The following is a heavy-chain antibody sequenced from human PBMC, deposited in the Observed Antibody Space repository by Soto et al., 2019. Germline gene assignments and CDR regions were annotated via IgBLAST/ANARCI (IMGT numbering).Heavy chain of an antibody. CDR3: AKDSSDFWSGYSDYMDV. Sequence: GGSLRLSCTTSGFTFSSYAMSWVRQAPGKGLEWVSAISGSGGSTYYADSVKGRFTISRDNSKNTLYLQMNSLRAEDTAVYYCAKDSSDFWSGYSDYMDVWGKGTTVTVSS. V-gene: IGHV3-23*01. J-gene: IGHJ6*03. CDR1: GFTFSSYA. CDR2: ISGSGGST. D-gene: IGHD3-3*01.